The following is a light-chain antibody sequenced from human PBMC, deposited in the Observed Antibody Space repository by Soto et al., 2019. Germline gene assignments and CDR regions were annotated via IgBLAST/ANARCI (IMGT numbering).Light chain of an antibody. CDR2: DVT. J-gene: IGLJ2*01. CDR1: SSDVGGYNY. CDR3: SSYTSSTTVL. Sequence: QSALTRPASVSGSPGQSITISCTGTSSDVGGYNYVSWYQQHPGKAPKLMIYDVTYRPPGVSDRFSGSKSGNTASLTISGLQAEDEAEYFCSSYTSSTTVLFGGGTKLTVL. V-gene: IGLV2-14*03.